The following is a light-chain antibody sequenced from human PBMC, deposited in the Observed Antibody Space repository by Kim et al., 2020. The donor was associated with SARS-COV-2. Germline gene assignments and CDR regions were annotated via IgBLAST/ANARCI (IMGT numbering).Light chain of an antibody. J-gene: IGLJ2*01. CDR2: DVS. Sequence: PGQSITIPCTGTSSDVGGYNYVSWYQQHPGKVPKLMIYDVSKRPPGVSNRFSGSKSGNTASLTISGLQAEDEADYYCSSYTYGSTVFGGGTQLTVL. V-gene: IGLV2-14*04. CDR3: SSYTYGSTV. CDR1: SSDVGGYNY.